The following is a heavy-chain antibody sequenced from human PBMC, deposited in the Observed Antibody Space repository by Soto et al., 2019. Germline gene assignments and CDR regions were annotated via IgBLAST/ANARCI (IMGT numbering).Heavy chain of an antibody. CDR2: IIPIFGTA. CDR1: GGTFSSYS. V-gene: IGHV1-69*13. CDR3: ATEAAAGKGY. J-gene: IGHJ4*02. Sequence: SVKVSCKSSGGTFSSYSISWVRQAPGQGLEWMGGIIPIFGTANYAQKFQGRVTITADESTSTAYMELTSLRSEDAAVYYCATEAAAGKGYWGQGTLVTVSS. D-gene: IGHD6-13*01.